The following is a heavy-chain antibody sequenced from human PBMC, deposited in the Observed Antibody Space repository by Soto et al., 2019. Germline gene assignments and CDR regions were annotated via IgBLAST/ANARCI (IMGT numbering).Heavy chain of an antibody. CDR1: GGAFSGYY. CDR2: INHSGST. Sequence: SETLSLTCAVYGGAFSGYYWSWSHQPPGKGLEWIGEINHSGSTNYNPSLKSRVTISVDTPKNQFSLKLSSVTAAATAVYYCARRNSSGYYHDYWGQGTLVPVSS. D-gene: IGHD3-22*01. V-gene: IGHV4-34*01. CDR3: ARRNSSGYYHDY. J-gene: IGHJ4*02.